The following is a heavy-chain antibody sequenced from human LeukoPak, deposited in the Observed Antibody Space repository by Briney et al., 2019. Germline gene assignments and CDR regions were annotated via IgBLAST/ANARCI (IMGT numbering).Heavy chain of an antibody. Sequence: PSETLSLTCTVSGGSGGSISDYYWSWIRQPPAKGLESIGYIFYSGSTNYNPPLKSRVTISLDTSKNQFSLKLSSVTAADTAVYYCARGELQQSFESTYTNYYRYFYMDVWAKGTTVTVSS. CDR1: GGSGGSISDYY. J-gene: IGHJ6*03. D-gene: IGHD6-13*01. CDR3: ARGELQQSFESTYTNYYRYFYMDV. CDR2: IFYSGST. V-gene: IGHV4-59*01.